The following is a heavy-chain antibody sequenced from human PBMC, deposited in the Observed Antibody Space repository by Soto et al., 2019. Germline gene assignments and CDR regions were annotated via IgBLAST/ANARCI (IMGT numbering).Heavy chain of an antibody. CDR1: GGSISSGDYY. Sequence: SETLSLTCTVSGGSISSGDYYWSWIRQPPGKGLERIGYIYYSGSTYYTPSLKSRVTISVDKSKNQFSLKLXSVTDAXTAVYYCARELVTGTTRVYYYYGMDVWGQGTTVTVSS. D-gene: IGHD1-7*01. CDR2: IYYSGST. J-gene: IGHJ6*02. CDR3: ARELVTGTTRVYYYYGMDV. V-gene: IGHV4-30-4*01.